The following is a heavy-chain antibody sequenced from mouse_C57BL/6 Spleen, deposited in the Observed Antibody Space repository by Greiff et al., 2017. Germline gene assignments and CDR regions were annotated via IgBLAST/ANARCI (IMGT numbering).Heavy chain of an antibody. Sequence: QVQLQRPGAELVKPGASVKMSCKASGYTFTSYWITWVEQRPGQGLAGIGDIYPGSGSTNYNEKFQSKATLTVDTSSSTAYMQLRSLTSEDSAVYYCARRGDYGNRDYAMDYWRQGTSVTVSS. V-gene: IGHV1-55*01. CDR2: IYPGSGST. CDR1: GYTFTSYW. J-gene: IGHJ4*01. D-gene: IGHD2-1*01. CDR3: ARRGDYGNRDYAMDY.